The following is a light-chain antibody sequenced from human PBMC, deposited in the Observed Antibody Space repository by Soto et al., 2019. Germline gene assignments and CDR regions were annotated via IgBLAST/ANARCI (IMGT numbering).Light chain of an antibody. J-gene: IGKJ2*01. CDR3: QLYAKPPKP. CDR2: GAS. CDR1: QSISSD. Sequence: AAVSVYTGEGATLSCRASQSISSDVAWYQQKPGQAPRLLIYGASTTATGIPARFSGMWSGTEFTLTISILQSEDVAVDSCQLYAKPPKPFGQGSK. V-gene: IGKV3-15*01.